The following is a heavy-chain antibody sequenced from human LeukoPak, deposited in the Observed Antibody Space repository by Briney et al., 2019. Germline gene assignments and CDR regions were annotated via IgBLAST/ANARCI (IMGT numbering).Heavy chain of an antibody. CDR2: IKSKTDGGTT. J-gene: IGHJ4*02. CDR1: GFTFSNAW. V-gene: IGHV3-15*01. Sequence: GGSLRLSCAASGFTFSNAWMSWVRQAPGKGLEWAGRIKSKTDGGTTDYAAPVKGRFTISRDDSKNTLYLQMNSLKTEDTDVYYCTTGKRSEVDYWGQGTLVTVSS. CDR3: TTGKRSEVDY.